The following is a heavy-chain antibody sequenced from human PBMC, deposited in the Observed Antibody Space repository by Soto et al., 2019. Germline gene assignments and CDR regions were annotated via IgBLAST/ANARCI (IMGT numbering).Heavy chain of an antibody. CDR1: GYTFTNYW. Sequence: GESLKISCQGSGYTFTNYWIAWVRQTPGKGLEWVAIIYPSDSDTRYSPSFQGQVTVSADKSITTAYLQWSSLKASDTAIYYCARPESSGWYVYWGQGTLVTV. CDR3: ARPESSGWYVY. D-gene: IGHD6-19*01. J-gene: IGHJ4*02. V-gene: IGHV5-51*01. CDR2: IYPSDSDT.